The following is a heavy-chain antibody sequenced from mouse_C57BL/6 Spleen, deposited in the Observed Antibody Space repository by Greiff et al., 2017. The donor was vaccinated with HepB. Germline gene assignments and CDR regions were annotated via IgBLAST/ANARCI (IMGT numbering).Heavy chain of an antibody. CDR3: ARETYYGSRGWYFDV. J-gene: IGHJ1*03. D-gene: IGHD1-1*01. V-gene: IGHV1-55*01. Sequence: QVQLQQPGAELVKPGASVKMSCKASGYTFTSYWITWVKQRPGQGLEWIGDIYPGSGSTNYNEKFKSKATLTVDTSSSTAYMQLSSLTSEDSAGYYCARETYYGSRGWYFDVWGTGTTVTVSS. CDR2: IYPGSGST. CDR1: GYTFTSYW.